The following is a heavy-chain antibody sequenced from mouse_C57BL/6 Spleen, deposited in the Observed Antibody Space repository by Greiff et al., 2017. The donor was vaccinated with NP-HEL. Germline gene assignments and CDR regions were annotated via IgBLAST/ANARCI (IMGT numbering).Heavy chain of an antibody. J-gene: IGHJ2*01. CDR3: TKLGRENYFDY. CDR1: GYTFTDYE. D-gene: IGHD4-1*01. V-gene: IGHV1-15*01. CDR2: IDPETGGT. Sequence: QVQLQQSGAELVRPGASVTLSCKASGYTFTDYEMHWVKQTPVHGLEWIGAIDPETGGTAYNQKFKGKAILTADESSSTAYMELRSLTSEDSAVYYCTKLGRENYFDYWGQGTTLTVSS.